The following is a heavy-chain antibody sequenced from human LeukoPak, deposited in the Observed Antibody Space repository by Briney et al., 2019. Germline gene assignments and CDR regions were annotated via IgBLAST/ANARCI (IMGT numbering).Heavy chain of an antibody. CDR2: ISSSGSTI. CDR3: ARSGSFKDLDY. J-gene: IGHJ4*02. CDR1: GFTFSSYE. Sequence: GGSLRLSCAASGFTFSSYEMNWVRQAPGKGLEWVSYISSSGSTIYYADSVKGRFTISRDNAKNTLYLQMNSLRAGDTAVYYCARSGSFKDLDYWGQGTLVTVSS. V-gene: IGHV3-48*03. D-gene: IGHD1-26*01.